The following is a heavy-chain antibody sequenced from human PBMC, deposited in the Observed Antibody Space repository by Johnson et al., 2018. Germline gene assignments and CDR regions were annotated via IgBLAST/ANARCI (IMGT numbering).Heavy chain of an antibody. CDR1: GFTFTSYW. Sequence: EVQLVETGGGLVQPGGSLRLSCAASGFTFTSYWMHWVRQAPGKGLVWVSRINGGGRDENYADSVKGRFTISRDTPQNMVYLQMNNLRAEDTGVYYCARRQHGDYPWSTFDVWGQGTTVTVSS. J-gene: IGHJ3*01. CDR3: ARRQHGDYPWSTFDV. D-gene: IGHD4-17*01. CDR2: INGGGRDE. V-gene: IGHV3-74*01.